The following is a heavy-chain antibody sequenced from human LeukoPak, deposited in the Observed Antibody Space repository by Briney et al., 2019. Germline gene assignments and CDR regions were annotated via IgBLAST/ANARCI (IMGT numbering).Heavy chain of an antibody. V-gene: IGHV4-61*02. CDR1: GGSITSGSYQ. J-gene: IGHJ5*02. Sequence: PSETLSLTCTVSGGSITSGSYQWSWIRQPAGKGLEWIGRIYTSGTTNYNPSLKSRVTISVDTSKNQFSLKLSSVTAADTAVYYCARVEQWLVSPWGQGTLVTVSS. D-gene: IGHD6-19*01. CDR2: IYTSGTT. CDR3: ARVEQWLVSP.